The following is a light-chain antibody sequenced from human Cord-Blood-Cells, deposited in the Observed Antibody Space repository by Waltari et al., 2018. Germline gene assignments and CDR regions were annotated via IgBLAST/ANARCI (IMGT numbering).Light chain of an antibody. CDR2: GYK. J-gene: IGLJ3*02. CDR1: SLRSYY. V-gene: IGLV3-19*01. Sequence: SSELTQDPAVSVDLGQTVRITCQGDSLRSYYESWYQQKPGQAPVIVIYGYKNRRSGIPDRFACSSSGITASLTITGAQAEDEADYFWNSRDSSGNHVVFGRATKLTVL. CDR3: NSRDSSGNHVV.